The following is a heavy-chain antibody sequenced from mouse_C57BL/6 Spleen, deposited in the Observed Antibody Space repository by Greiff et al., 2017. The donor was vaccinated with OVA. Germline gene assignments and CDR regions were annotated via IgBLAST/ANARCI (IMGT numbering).Heavy chain of an antibody. CDR1: GYTFTSYD. J-gene: IGHJ1*03. CDR2: IYPRDGST. V-gene: IGHV1-85*01. CDR3: ARWAITTVVRYFDV. D-gene: IGHD1-1*01. Sequence: VKLQESGPELVKPGASVKLSCKASGYTFTSYDINWVKQRPGQGLEWIGWIYPRDGSTKYNEKFKGKATLTVDTSSSTAYMELHSLTSEDSAVYFYARWAITTVVRYFDVWGTGTTVTVSS.